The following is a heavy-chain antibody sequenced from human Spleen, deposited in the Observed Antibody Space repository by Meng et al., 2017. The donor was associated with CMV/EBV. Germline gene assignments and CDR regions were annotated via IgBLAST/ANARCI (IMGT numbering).Heavy chain of an antibody. CDR3: ARWGTGYCSSTSCYTRGVDAFDI. J-gene: IGHJ3*02. CDR1: GGTFSSYT. Sequence: SVKVSCKASGGTFSSYTISWVRQAPGQGLEWMGGIIPIFGTANYAQKFQGRVTITTDESTSTAYMELSSLRSEDTAVYYCARWGTGYCSSTSCYTRGVDAFDIWGQGTMVTVSS. CDR2: IIPIFGTA. V-gene: IGHV1-69*05. D-gene: IGHD2-2*02.